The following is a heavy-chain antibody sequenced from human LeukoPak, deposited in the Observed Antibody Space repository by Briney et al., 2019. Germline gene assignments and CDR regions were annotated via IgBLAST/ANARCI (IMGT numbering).Heavy chain of an antibody. CDR3: ARGFSSGRFGFDI. D-gene: IGHD6-19*01. CDR1: GYTFRDYF. Sequence: ASVKVSCKASGYTFRDYFMFWVRQAPGQGLEWMGRINPNSGGTKYAQKFQGRVTMTRDKSISTAYMELSGLRSDDAAVFYCARGFSSGRFGFDIWGPGTVVAVSS. CDR2: INPNSGGT. V-gene: IGHV1-2*06. J-gene: IGHJ3*02.